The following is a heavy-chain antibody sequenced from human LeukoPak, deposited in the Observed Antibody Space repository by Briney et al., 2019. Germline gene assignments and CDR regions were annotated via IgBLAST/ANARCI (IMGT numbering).Heavy chain of an antibody. CDR1: VFPFSHYY. V-gene: IGHV3-11*01. CDR3: ARDSLGYGGNDY. CDR2: ISSSGSTI. Sequence: GGSLRLSCAASVFPFSHYYMSWIRQATGKGLEGVSYISSSGSTIYYADSVKGRFTISRYNAKNSLDLQMNSLGTEDTAVYYCARDSLGYGGNDYWGRGALVTVSS. D-gene: IGHD4-23*01. J-gene: IGHJ4*02.